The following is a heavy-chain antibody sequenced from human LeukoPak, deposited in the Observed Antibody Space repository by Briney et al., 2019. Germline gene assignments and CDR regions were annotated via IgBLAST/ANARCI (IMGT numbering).Heavy chain of an antibody. D-gene: IGHD1-26*01. Sequence: GGSLRLSCAASGFTFSSYWMSWVRQAPGKGLEWVANIKQDGSEKYYVDSVKGRFTISRDNAKNSLYPQMNSLRAEDTAVYYCARAHSGSYFNWFDPWGQGTLVTVSS. CDR2: IKQDGSEK. CDR3: ARAHSGSYFNWFDP. V-gene: IGHV3-7*01. CDR1: GFTFSSYW. J-gene: IGHJ5*02.